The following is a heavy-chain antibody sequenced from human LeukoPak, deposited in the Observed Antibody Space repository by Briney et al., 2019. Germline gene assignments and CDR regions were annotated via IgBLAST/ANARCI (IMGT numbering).Heavy chain of an antibody. V-gene: IGHV4-59*01. CDR1: GGSISSYY. CDR3: AREAPQHGYGVRVTPHDAFDI. Sequence: SETLSLTCTVSGGSISSYYWSWIQQPPGKGLEWIGYIYYSGSTNYNPSLKSRVTISVDTSKNQFSLKLSSVTAADTAVYYCAREAPQHGYGVRVTPHDAFDIWGQGTMVTVSS. CDR2: IYYSGST. D-gene: IGHD4-17*01. J-gene: IGHJ3*02.